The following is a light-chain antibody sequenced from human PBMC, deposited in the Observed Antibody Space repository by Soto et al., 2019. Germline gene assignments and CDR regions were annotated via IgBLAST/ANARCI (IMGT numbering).Light chain of an antibody. CDR1: QSIGSY. V-gene: IGKV1-39*01. CDR3: QQSYSGLMYT. J-gene: IGKJ2*01. Sequence: DIQMTQSPSSLSASVGDRVTITCRASQSIGSYLNWYQHKPGKAPNLLIYAASGLQSGVPSRFSGSGSGTDFTLTISSLQPEDFATYYCQQSYSGLMYTFGQGTKLEIK. CDR2: AAS.